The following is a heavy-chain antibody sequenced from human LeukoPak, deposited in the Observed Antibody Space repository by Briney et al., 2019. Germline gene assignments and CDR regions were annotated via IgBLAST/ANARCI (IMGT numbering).Heavy chain of an antibody. CDR2: IIPIFGTA. D-gene: IGHD3-16*02. CDR3: ASLWGSYRQDAFDI. V-gene: IGHV1-69*06. CDR1: GGTFSSYA. J-gene: IGHJ3*02. Sequence: GASVKVSCKASGGTFSSYAISWVRQAPGQGLEWMGGIIPIFGTANYAQKFQGRVTITADKSTSTAYMELSSLRSEDTAVYYCASLWGSYRQDAFDIWGQGTMVTVSS.